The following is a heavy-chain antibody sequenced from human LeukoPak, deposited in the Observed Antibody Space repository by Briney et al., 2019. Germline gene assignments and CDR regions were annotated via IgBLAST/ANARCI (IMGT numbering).Heavy chain of an antibody. CDR1: GFSFPSYW. CDR2: IDPSDSYT. V-gene: IGHV5-10-1*01. J-gene: IGHJ4*02. D-gene: IGHD3-22*01. CDR3: AYAVGDYDSFDY. Sequence: GEALQISSQGSGFSFPSYWITWVRQMPGKGLEWMGTIDPSDSYTNYSPSFQGHVTISADKSISTAYLQWSSLKASDTAMYYCAYAVGDYDSFDYWGQGTLVTVSS.